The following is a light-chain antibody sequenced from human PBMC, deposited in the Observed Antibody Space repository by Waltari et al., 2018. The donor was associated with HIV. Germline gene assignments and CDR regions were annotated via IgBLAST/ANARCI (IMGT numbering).Light chain of an antibody. V-gene: IGKV3-20*01. CDR3: QQYGRSPTT. Sequence: EIVLTQSPGTLSLSPGERAALSCRASQSVTSSYLAWYQHKPGQPPRLLIYGASTRATGIPDRFSGSGSGTDFTLIISRLEPEDFAVYYCQQYGRSPTTFGQGTKVEIK. CDR1: QSVTSSY. J-gene: IGKJ1*01. CDR2: GAS.